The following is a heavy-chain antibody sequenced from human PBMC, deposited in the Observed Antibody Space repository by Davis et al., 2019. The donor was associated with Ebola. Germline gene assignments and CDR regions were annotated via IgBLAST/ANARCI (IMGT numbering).Heavy chain of an antibody. D-gene: IGHD2-15*01. V-gene: IGHV3-7*01. Sequence: PGGSLRLSCAASGFTFGDYWMTWVRQAPGKGLEWVGKIKYDGSDKYYVDSVKGRFTISRDNAKNSLYLQMNSLTVEDTAIYYCAKDSWWQMSPWGQGTLVIVSS. CDR3: AKDSWWQMSP. J-gene: IGHJ5*02. CDR1: GFTFGDYW. CDR2: IKYDGSDK.